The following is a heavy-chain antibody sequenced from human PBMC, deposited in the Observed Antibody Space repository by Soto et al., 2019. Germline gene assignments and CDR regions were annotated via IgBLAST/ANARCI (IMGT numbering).Heavy chain of an antibody. J-gene: IGHJ6*02. CDR3: ARGDPPLWFGE. V-gene: IGHV3-11*05. CDR1: GFTFSDYY. CDR2: ISSSSSYT. D-gene: IGHD3-10*01. Sequence: QVQLVESGGGLVKPGGSLRLSCAASGFTFSDYYMSWIRQAPGKGLEWVSYISSSSSYTNYADTVKGRFTISRDNAKNSLYLQVNSLRAGDTAVDYCARGDPPLWFGEGGQGTTVTVSS.